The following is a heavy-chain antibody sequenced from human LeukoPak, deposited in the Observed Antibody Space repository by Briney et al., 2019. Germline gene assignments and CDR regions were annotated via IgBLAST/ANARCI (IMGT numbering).Heavy chain of an antibody. Sequence: ASVKVSCKASGYTFTSYMHWVRQAPGQGLEWMGIINPSGGSTSYAQKFQGRVTMTRDTSTSTVYMELSSLRSEDTAVYYCARDLSPDSSGYYPTGCDYWGQGTLVTVSS. CDR3: ARDLSPDSSGYYPTGCDY. CDR1: GYTFTSY. D-gene: IGHD3-22*01. CDR2: INPSGGST. J-gene: IGHJ4*02. V-gene: IGHV1-46*01.